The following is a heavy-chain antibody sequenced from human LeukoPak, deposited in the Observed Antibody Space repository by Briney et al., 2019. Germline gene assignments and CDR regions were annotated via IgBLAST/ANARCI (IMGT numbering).Heavy chain of an antibody. CDR1: GGSVSDYY. CDR2: IYHTGST. D-gene: IGHD2-15*01. J-gene: IGHJ4*02. CDR3: ARDLVENSRGHDF. V-gene: IGHV4-59*02. Sequence: SETLSLTCTISGGSVSDYYWSWIRQSPGKGLEWIGYIYHTGSTSYSPSLKSRVTISADTSQNQFSLKLSSVTAADTAVYYCARDLVENSRGHDFWGQGILVIVSS.